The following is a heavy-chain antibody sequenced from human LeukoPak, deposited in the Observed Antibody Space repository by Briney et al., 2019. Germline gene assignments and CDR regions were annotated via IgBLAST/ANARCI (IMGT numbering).Heavy chain of an antibody. CDR1: GGSISSYY. V-gene: IGHV4-59*01. D-gene: IGHD1-26*01. J-gene: IGHJ4*02. CDR2: IYYSGST. Sequence: SETLSLTCTASGGSISSYYWSWIRQPPGKGLEWIGYIYYSGSTNYNPSLKSRVTISVDTSKNQFSLKLSSVTAADTAVYYCARGSGSYNDYWGQGTLVTVSS. CDR3: ARGSGSYNDY.